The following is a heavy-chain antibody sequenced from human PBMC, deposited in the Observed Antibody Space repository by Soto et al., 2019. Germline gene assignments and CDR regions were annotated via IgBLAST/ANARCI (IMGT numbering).Heavy chain of an antibody. V-gene: IGHV3-21*06. CDR3: ARESEDLTSNFDY. CDR1: GVTFCRYS. J-gene: IGHJ4*02. CDR2: ISSTTNYI. Sequence: GSLEISFASSGVTFCRYSMNWFRQSPGKGLEWVSSISSTTNYIYYGDSMKGRFTISRDNAKNSLYLEMNSLRAEDTAVYYCARESEDLTSNFDYWGQGTLVPVSS.